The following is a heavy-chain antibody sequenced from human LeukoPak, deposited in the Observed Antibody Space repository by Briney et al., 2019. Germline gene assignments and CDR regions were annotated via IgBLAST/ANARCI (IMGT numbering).Heavy chain of an antibody. D-gene: IGHD6-19*01. CDR1: GFTFSSYA. Sequence: GGSLRLSCAASGFTFSSYAMHWVRQAPGKGLEWVAVISYDGSNKYYADSVKGRFTISRDNSKNTLYLQMNSPRAEDTAVYYCARELGGQWLAPCFDYWGQGTLVTVSS. J-gene: IGHJ4*02. CDR2: ISYDGSNK. V-gene: IGHV3-30*04. CDR3: ARELGGQWLAPCFDY.